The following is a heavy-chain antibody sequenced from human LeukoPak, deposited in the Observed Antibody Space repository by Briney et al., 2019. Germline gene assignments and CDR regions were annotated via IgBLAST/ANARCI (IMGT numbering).Heavy chain of an antibody. Sequence: SVKVSCKASGGTFSSYAISWVRQAPGQGLEWMGGIIPIFGTAKYAQKFQGRVTITADESTSTAYMELSSLRSEDTAVYYCAISRPGYYYGSGSTHNWFDPWGQGTLVTVSS. CDR1: GGTFSSYA. D-gene: IGHD3-10*01. CDR3: AISRPGYYYGSGSTHNWFDP. V-gene: IGHV1-69*01. CDR2: IIPIFGTA. J-gene: IGHJ5*02.